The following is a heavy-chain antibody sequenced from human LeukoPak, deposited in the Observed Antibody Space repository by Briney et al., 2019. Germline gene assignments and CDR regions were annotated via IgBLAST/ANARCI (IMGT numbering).Heavy chain of an antibody. V-gene: IGHV4-31*03. CDR3: ARDWGYSWFDP. CDR2: IYYSGST. D-gene: IGHD3-16*01. Sequence: PSEPLSLTCTVSGGSISSGGYYWSWIRQHPGKGLEWIGYIYYSGSTCYNPSLKSRVTISVDTSKNQFSLKLSSVTAADTAVYYRARDWGYSWFDPWGQGTLVTVSS. CDR1: GGSISSGGYY. J-gene: IGHJ5*02.